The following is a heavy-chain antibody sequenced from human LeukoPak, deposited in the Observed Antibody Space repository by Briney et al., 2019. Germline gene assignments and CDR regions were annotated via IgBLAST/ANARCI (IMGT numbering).Heavy chain of an antibody. CDR3: ATGLRGGVYNYDSSGLGYFDY. CDR1: GYTLTELS. V-gene: IGHV1-24*01. Sequence: ASVKVSCKVSGYTLTELSMHWVRQAPGKGLEWMGGFDPEDGETIYAQKFQGRVTMTEDTSTDTAYMELSGLRSEDTAVYYCATGLRGGVYNYDSSGLGYFDYWGQGTLVTVSS. D-gene: IGHD3-22*01. CDR2: FDPEDGET. J-gene: IGHJ4*02.